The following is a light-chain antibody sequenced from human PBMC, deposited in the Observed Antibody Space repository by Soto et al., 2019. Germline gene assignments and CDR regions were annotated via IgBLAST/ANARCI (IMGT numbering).Light chain of an antibody. CDR1: QSVSSY. CDR2: DAS. V-gene: IGKV3-11*01. Sequence: EIVLTQSPATLSLSPGERATLSGRASQSVSSYLAWYQQKPGQAPRLLIYDASNRATGIPARFSGSGSGTDFTLTISSLEPEDFAVYYCQQRSNWPPTWTFGQGTKVEIK. J-gene: IGKJ1*01. CDR3: QQRSNWPPTWT.